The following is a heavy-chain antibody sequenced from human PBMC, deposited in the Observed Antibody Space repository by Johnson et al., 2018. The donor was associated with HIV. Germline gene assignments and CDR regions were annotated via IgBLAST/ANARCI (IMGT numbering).Heavy chain of an antibody. Sequence: VQLVESGGGVVRPGGSLRLSCAASGFNFDNYGMTWVRQSPGKGLEWVSSINWNGGNTNYADSVKGRFTISRDNIKKSLYLQMNSLRAEDTALYYCAGGIVEVQPRYRLLRDDVFDVWGQGTMVTVSS. V-gene: IGHV3-20*04. CDR2: INWNGGNT. J-gene: IGHJ3*01. CDR3: AGGIVEVQPRYRLLRDDVFDV. CDR1: GFNFDNYG. D-gene: IGHD2-15*01.